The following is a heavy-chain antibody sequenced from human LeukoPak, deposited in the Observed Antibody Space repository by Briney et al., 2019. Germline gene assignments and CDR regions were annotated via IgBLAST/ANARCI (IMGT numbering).Heavy chain of an antibody. CDR1: GGSISSYY. CDR3: ASLHQVRGLTVFDY. V-gene: IGHV4-34*01. J-gene: IGHJ4*02. CDR2: INHSGST. Sequence: SETLSLTCTVSGGSISSYYWSWIRRPLGKGLEWIGEINHSGSTNYNPSLKSRVTISVDTSKNQFSLKLSSVTAADTAVYYCASLHQVRGLTVFDYWGQGALVTVSS. D-gene: IGHD3-10*01.